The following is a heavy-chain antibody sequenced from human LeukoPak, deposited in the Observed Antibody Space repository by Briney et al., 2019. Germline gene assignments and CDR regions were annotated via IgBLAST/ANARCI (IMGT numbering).Heavy chain of an antibody. CDR1: GYTFTSYY. V-gene: IGHV1-46*01. CDR3: ARGRGHRGRDYNWFDP. J-gene: IGHJ5*02. CDR2: INPSGGST. Sequence: GASVKVSCKASGYTFTSYYMHWVRQAPGQGLEWMGIINPSGGSTSYAQKFQGRVTMTRDTSTSTVYMELSSLRSEDTAVYYCARGRGHRGRDYNWFDPWGQGTLVTVSS. D-gene: IGHD3-10*01.